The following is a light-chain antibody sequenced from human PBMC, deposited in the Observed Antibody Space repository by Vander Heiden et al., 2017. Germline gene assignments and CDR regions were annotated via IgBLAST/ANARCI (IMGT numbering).Light chain of an antibody. CDR1: ALPKQY. J-gene: IGLJ2*01. CDR3: QSADSSGTYVV. V-gene: IGLV3-25*03. Sequence: SSALTHPPSVSVSPGHTARITCCGDALPKQYAYWYQQKPGQAPVLVIYKDSERPSGIPERFSGSSSGKTVTLTISGVQAEDEADYYCQSADSSGTYVVFGGGTKLTVL. CDR2: KDS.